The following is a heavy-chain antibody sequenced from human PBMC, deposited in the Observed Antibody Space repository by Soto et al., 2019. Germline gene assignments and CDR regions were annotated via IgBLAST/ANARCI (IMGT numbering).Heavy chain of an antibody. CDR3: ARYSIAVAGSYDY. J-gene: IGHJ4*02. CDR1: GGSFNDYW. D-gene: IGHD6-19*01. V-gene: IGHV4-34*01. Sequence: PSETLSLTCAVYGGSFNDYWWSWIRQPPGKGLEWIGEINHSGSTNYNPSLKSRVTISVDTSKNQFSLKLSSVTAADTAVYYCARYSIAVAGSYDYWGQGTLVTVLL. CDR2: INHSGST.